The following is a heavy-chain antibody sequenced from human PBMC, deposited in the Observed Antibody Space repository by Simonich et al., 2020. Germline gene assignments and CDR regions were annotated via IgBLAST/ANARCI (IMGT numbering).Heavy chain of an antibody. CDR3: AREKWLRFAFDI. J-gene: IGHJ3*02. Sequence: QPGGSLRLSCAASGFTFSSYEMNWVRQAPGKGLEWVSYISSSGSTIYYADSGKGRFTISRDNAKNSLYLQMNSLRAEDTAVYYCAREKWLRFAFDIWGQGTMVTVSS. CDR2: ISSSGSTI. V-gene: IGHV3-48*03. D-gene: IGHD5-12*01. CDR1: GFTFSSYE.